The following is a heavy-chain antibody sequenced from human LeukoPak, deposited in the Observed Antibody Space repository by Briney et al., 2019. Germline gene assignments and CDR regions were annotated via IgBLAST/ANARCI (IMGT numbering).Heavy chain of an antibody. V-gene: IGHV3-7*01. CDR3: ARDSSTPNCSGGRRAQYYFDY. CDR1: GFTFSSYA. CDR2: IKQDGSER. J-gene: IGHJ4*02. D-gene: IGHD2-15*01. Sequence: GGSLRLSCAASGFTFSSYAMSWVRKAPGKGLEWVANIKQDGSERYYVDSVKGRFTISRDNAKNSLYLQMNSLRAEDTAVYYCARDSSTPNCSGGRRAQYYFDYWGQGTLVTVSS.